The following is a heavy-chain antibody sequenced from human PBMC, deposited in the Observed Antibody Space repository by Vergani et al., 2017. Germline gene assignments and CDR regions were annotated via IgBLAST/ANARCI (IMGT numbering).Heavy chain of an antibody. J-gene: IGHJ4*02. CDR3: ARITTVTTLEYYFDY. Sequence: QVQLVQSGAEVKKPGASVKVSCKASGYTFTSYGISWVRQAPGQGLEWMGWISAYNGNTNYAQKLQGRVTMTTDTSTNTAYMELRSLRSDDTAVYYCARITTVTTLEYYFDYWGQGTLVTVSS. D-gene: IGHD4-17*01. CDR2: ISAYNGNT. CDR1: GYTFTSYG. V-gene: IGHV1-18*01.